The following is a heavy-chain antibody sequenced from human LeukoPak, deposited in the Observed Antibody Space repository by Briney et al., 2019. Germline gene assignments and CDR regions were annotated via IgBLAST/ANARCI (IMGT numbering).Heavy chain of an antibody. CDR2: VYYTGST. V-gene: IGHV4-59*08. J-gene: IGHJ4*02. CDR1: GGSVSSYY. Sequence: PSETLSLTCRVSGGSVSSYYWSWIRQPPGKGLEWMGYVYYTGSTNYNPSLKSRVTMFEDKSKNQFSLRLSSVTVADTAVYYCARHFAYSSSSYFDYWGQGSLVTVSS. D-gene: IGHD6-6*01. CDR3: ARHFAYSSSSYFDY.